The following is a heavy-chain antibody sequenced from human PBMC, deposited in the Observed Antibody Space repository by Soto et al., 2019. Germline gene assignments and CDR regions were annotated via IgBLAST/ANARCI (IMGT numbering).Heavy chain of an antibody. D-gene: IGHD3-10*01. CDR2: ISYDASNK. CDR1: GFSFSSYA. CDR3: AKDLWPDRGRGSPLDY. V-gene: IGHV3-30*18. J-gene: IGHJ4*02. Sequence: QVQLVESGGGVVQPGGSLRVSCAASGFSFSSYAMHWVRQAPGKGLERVAGISYDASNKYYADSVKGGFTVSRDNSKNTLYLQRNSLRVEDTAVYHCAKDLWPDRGRGSPLDYWGQGTLVTVSS.